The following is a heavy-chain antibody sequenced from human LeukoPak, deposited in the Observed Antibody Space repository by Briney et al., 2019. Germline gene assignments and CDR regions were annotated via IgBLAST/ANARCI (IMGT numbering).Heavy chain of an antibody. J-gene: IGHJ4*02. CDR1: GFIFNNYG. V-gene: IGHV3-23*01. D-gene: IGHD3-22*01. CDR2: ISNDGGGT. CDR3: AKGSSGYSFDL. Sequence: GGSLRLSCTASGFIFNNYGLIWVRRAPGKGLEWVSAISNDGGGTNYADFVKGRFTISRDNSKNTLFLQMNSLRAEDTALYYCAKGSSGYSFDLWGQGTLVTVSS.